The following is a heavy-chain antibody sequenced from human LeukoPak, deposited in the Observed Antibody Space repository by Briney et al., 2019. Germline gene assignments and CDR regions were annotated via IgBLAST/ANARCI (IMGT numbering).Heavy chain of an antibody. CDR2: INHSGST. CDR3: ARGGFDWLLFYVLDKYNWFDP. J-gene: IGHJ5*02. V-gene: IGHV4-34*01. D-gene: IGHD3-9*01. CDR1: GGSFSGYY. Sequence: SGTLSLTCAVYGGSFSGYYWSWIRQPPGKGLEWIGEINHSGSTNYNPSLKSRVTISVDTSKNQFSLKLSSVTAADTAVYYCARGGFDWLLFYVLDKYNWFDPWGQGTLVTVSS.